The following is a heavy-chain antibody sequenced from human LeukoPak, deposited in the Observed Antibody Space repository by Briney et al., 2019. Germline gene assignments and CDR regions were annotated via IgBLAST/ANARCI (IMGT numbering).Heavy chain of an antibody. CDR1: GYTFTGYY. V-gene: IGHV1-2*02. CDR3: ARAGYDFWSGYSTNFDY. J-gene: IGHJ4*02. CDR2: INANSGGT. Sequence: ASVKVSCKASGYTFTGYYMHWVRQAPGQGLEWLGWINANSGGTKYAQTFQGRVTMTRDMSISTAYMELSSLRSDDTAVYYCARAGYDFWSGYSTNFDYWGQGTLVTVSS. D-gene: IGHD3-3*01.